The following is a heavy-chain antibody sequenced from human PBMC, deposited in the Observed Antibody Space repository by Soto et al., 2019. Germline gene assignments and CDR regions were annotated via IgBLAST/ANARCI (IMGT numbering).Heavy chain of an antibody. CDR3: ARGEAYCGGDCYPPDFDY. D-gene: IGHD2-21*02. CDR1: GYSFTSHW. V-gene: IGHV5-51*01. Sequence: GESLKISCKGSGYSFTSHWIGWVRQMPGKGLEWMGIIYPGDSDTRYSPSFQGQVTISADKSISTAYLQWSSLKASDTAMYYCARGEAYCGGDCYPPDFDYWGQGTLVTVSS. J-gene: IGHJ4*02. CDR2: IYPGDSDT.